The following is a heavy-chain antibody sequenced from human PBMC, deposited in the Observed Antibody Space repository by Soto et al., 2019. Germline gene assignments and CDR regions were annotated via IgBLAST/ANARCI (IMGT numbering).Heavy chain of an antibody. CDR2: IWYDGSNK. CDR1: GFTFSSYG. CDR3: AREYSNSRYFDY. V-gene: IGHV3-33*01. J-gene: IGHJ4*02. D-gene: IGHD6-6*01. Sequence: GGSLRLSCAASGFTFSSYGMHWVRQAPGKGLEWVAVIWYDGSNKYYADSVKGRFTISRDNSKNTLYLQMNSLRAEDTAVYYCAREYSNSRYFDYWGQGALVTVSS.